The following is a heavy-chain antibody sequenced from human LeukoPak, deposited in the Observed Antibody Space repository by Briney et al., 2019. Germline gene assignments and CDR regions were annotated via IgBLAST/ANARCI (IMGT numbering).Heavy chain of an antibody. V-gene: IGHV5-51*01. Sequence: GESLKISCKGSGYIFTSYWIGWVRQMPGKGLEWMGVMYPGDSGTRYSPSFQGQVTISADKSISTAYLQWSSLKASDTAMYYCARQGYCSGGSCYFFDYWGQGTLVTVSS. J-gene: IGHJ4*02. D-gene: IGHD2-15*01. CDR2: MYPGDSGT. CDR3: ARQGYCSGGSCYFFDY. CDR1: GYIFTSYW.